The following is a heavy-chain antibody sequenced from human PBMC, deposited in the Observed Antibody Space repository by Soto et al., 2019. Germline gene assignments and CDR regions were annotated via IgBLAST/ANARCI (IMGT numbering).Heavy chain of an antibody. CDR2: IIPILGIA. D-gene: IGHD3-10*01. CDR3: ASGAQEVRGVIITRSYYFDY. Sequence: GASVKVSCKASGGTFSSYTISWVRQAPGQGLEWMGRIIPILGIANYAQKFQGRVTITADKSTSTAYMELSSLRSEETAMYYCASGAQEVRGVIITRSYYFDYCGQATLVTVAS. V-gene: IGHV1-69*02. J-gene: IGHJ4*02. CDR1: GGTFSSYT.